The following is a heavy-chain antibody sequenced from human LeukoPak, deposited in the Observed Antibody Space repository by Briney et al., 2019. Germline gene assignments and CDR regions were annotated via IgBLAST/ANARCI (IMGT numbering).Heavy chain of an antibody. CDR1: GFTFSNYG. CDR2: ITSRSSYI. V-gene: IGHV3-21*04. J-gene: IGHJ4*02. Sequence: PGGSLRLSCAASGFTFSNYGMNWVRQAPGKGLEWVSSITSRSSYIYYADSVKGRFTISRDNSKNTLYLQMNSLRAEDTAVYYCAKDLRLDYWGQGTLVTVSS. CDR3: AKDLRLDY.